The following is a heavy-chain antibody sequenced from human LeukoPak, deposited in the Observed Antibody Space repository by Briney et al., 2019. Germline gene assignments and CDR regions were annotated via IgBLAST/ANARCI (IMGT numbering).Heavy chain of an antibody. CDR3: VESGNRGYSYGYSAFDI. CDR1: GGSISSGDYY. J-gene: IGHJ3*02. CDR2: IYYSGST. Sequence: SETLSLTCTVSGGSISSGDYYWSWIRQPPGKGLEWIGYIYYSGSTYYNPSLKSRVTISVDTSKNQFSLNLNSVTVADTAVYYCVESGNRGYSYGYSAFDIWGQGTTVTVSS. V-gene: IGHV4-30-4*08. D-gene: IGHD5-18*01.